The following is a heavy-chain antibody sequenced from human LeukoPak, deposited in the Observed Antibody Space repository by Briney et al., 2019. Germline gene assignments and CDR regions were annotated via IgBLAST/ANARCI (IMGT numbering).Heavy chain of an antibody. CDR1: ANYW. V-gene: IGHV3-74*01. J-gene: IGHJ6*02. CDR2: INSDGSWT. CDR3: ARHDTAMATDYGMDV. Sequence: PGGSLRLSCVASANYWMHWVRQAPGKGLVWVSHINSDGSWTSYADSVKGRFTISRDNAKNSLYLQMNSLRAEDTAVYYCARHDTAMATDYGMDVWGQGTTVTVSS. D-gene: IGHD5-18*01.